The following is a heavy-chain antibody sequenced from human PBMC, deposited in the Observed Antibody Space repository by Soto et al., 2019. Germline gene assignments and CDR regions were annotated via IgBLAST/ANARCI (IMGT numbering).Heavy chain of an antibody. V-gene: IGHV1-18*01. CDR3: ATTLPHYYDSSGYRAE. Sequence: QVQLVQSGAEVKKPGASVKVSCKASGYTFTSYGINWVRQAPGQGLEWRGWISAYNGNTNYAQKLQGRVNMTTDTPTSTAYMELRSLRSDETAVYYCATTLPHYYDSSGYRAEWRQGTLVTVSS. J-gene: IGHJ4*02. CDR1: GYTFTSYG. D-gene: IGHD3-22*01. CDR2: ISAYNGNT.